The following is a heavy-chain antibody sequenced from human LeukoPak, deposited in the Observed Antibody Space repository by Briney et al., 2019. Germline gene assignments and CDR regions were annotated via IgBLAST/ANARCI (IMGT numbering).Heavy chain of an antibody. CDR3: ARVAYSTYDYPTLLPPFDY. CDR2: IYSGGST. Sequence: GGSLRLSCAASGFTVSSNYMSWVRQAPGKGLEWVSVIYSGGSTYYADSVKGRFTISRDNAKNSLYLQMHSLRAEDTALYSCARVAYSTYDYPTLLPPFDYWGQGTLVTVSS. V-gene: IGHV3-53*01. CDR1: GFTVSSNY. J-gene: IGHJ4*02. D-gene: IGHD5-12*01.